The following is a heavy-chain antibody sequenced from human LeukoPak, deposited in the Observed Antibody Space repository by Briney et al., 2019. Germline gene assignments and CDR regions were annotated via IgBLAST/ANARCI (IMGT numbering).Heavy chain of an antibody. CDR1: GYTFTSYD. J-gene: IGHJ6*02. CDR3: ARSPSYYDFWSGYTRYYYYYYGMDV. D-gene: IGHD3-3*01. CDR2: MNPNSGNT. V-gene: IGHV1-8*01. Sequence: ASVKVSCKASGYTFTSYDINWVRQATGQGLEWVGWMNPNSGNTGYAQKFQGRVTMTRNTSISTAYMELSSLRSEDTAVYYCARSPSYYDFWSGYTRYYYYYYGMDVWGQGTTVTVS.